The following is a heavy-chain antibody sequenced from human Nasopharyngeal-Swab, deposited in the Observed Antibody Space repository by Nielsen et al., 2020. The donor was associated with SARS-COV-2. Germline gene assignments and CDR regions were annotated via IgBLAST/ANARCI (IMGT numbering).Heavy chain of an antibody. CDR1: GFTFSSYE. Sequence: GESLKISCAASGFTFSSYEMNWVRQAPGKGLEWVSYISSSGSTIYYADSVKGRFTISRDNDKNSLYLQMNSLRAEDTAVYYCAREYYDFWSGYHRKGDAFDIWGQGTMVTVSS. CDR3: AREYYDFWSGYHRKGDAFDI. D-gene: IGHD3-3*01. CDR2: ISSSGSTI. J-gene: IGHJ3*02. V-gene: IGHV3-48*03.